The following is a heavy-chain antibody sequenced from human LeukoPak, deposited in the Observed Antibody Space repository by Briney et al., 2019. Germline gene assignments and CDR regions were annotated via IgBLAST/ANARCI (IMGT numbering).Heavy chain of an antibody. CDR2: IYYSGST. V-gene: IGHV4-59*11. CDR3: ARRRRGGWVVVAATDNWFDP. D-gene: IGHD2-15*01. J-gene: IGHJ5*02. CDR1: GGSISSHY. Sequence: PSETLSLTCTVSGGSISSHYWSWIRQPPGKGLEWIGYIYYSGSTNYNPSLKSRVTISVDTSKNQFSLKLSSVTAADTALYYCARRRRGGWVVVAATDNWFDPWGQGTLVTVSS.